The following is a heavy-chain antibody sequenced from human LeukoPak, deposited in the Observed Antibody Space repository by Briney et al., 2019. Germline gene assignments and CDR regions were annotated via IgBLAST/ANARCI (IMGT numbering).Heavy chain of an antibody. CDR2: IYYSGST. CDR1: GGSISSSSYY. J-gene: IGHJ4*02. D-gene: IGHD3-22*01. CDR3: ARDQDDSSGP. Sequence: SETLSLTCTVSGGSISSSSYYWGWIRQPPGKGLEWIGSIYYSGSTYYNPSLKSRVTISVDASKNQFSLKLSSVTAADTAVYYCARDQDDSSGPWGQGTLVTVSS. V-gene: IGHV4-39*07.